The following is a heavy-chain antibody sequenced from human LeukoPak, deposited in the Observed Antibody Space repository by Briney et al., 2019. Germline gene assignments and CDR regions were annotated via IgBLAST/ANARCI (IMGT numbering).Heavy chain of an antibody. CDR3: ASSTQYYYDSSGFGFLDP. D-gene: IGHD3-22*01. J-gene: IGHJ5*02. CDR2: ISAYNGNT. Sequence: ASVKVSCKASGYTFTSYGISWVRQAPGQGLEWMGWISAYNGNTNYAQKLQGRVTMTTDTSTSTAYMELRSLRSDDTAVYYCASSTQYYYDSSGFGFLDPWGQGTLVTVPS. CDR1: GYTFTSYG. V-gene: IGHV1-18*01.